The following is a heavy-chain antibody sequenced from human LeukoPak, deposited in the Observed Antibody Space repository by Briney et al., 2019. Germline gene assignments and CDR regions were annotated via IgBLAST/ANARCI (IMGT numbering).Heavy chain of an antibody. D-gene: IGHD3-9*01. Sequence: GASVKVSCKASGYTFTGYYMHWVRQAPGRGLEWMGCINPNSGGTNYAQKFQGRVTMARDTSISTAYMELSRLRSDDTAVYYCARDIHYDILTGYALYNWFDPWGQGTLVTVSS. CDR3: ARDIHYDILTGYALYNWFDP. CDR1: GYTFTGYY. J-gene: IGHJ5*02. CDR2: INPNSGGT. V-gene: IGHV1-2*02.